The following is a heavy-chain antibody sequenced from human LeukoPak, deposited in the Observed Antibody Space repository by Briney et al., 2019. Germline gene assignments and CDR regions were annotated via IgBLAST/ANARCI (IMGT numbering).Heavy chain of an antibody. CDR3: AKDDPAYVRGSYPH. V-gene: IGHV3-23*01. CDR2: ISGSGGST. CDR1: GFTFSSYA. Sequence: VGSLRLSCAASGFTFSSYATSWVRQAPGKGLEWVSAISGSGGSTDYADSVKGRFTISRDNSKNTLYLHMTSLRAEDTAVYYCAKDDPAYVRGSYPHWGQGTLVTVSS. J-gene: IGHJ4*02. D-gene: IGHD3-16*02.